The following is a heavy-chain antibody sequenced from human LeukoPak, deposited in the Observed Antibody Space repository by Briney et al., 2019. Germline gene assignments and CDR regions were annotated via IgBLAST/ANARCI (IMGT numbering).Heavy chain of an antibody. CDR3: ARDRDSSGYYYGRNWFDP. V-gene: IGHV1-69*13. D-gene: IGHD3-22*01. J-gene: IGHJ5*02. Sequence: SVKVSCKASGGTFSSYAISWVRQAPGQGLEWMGGIIPFFGTANYTQKFQGRVTITADESTSTAYMELSRLRSEDTAVYYCARDRDSSGYYYGRNWFDPWGQGTLVTVSS. CDR1: GGTFSSYA. CDR2: IIPFFGTA.